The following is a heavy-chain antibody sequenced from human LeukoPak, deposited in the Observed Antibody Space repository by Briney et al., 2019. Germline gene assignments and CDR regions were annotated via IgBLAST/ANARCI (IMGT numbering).Heavy chain of an antibody. Sequence: ASVKVSCKASGYTFTSYDIYWVRQATGQGLEWMGWMNPNSGNTGYAQKFQGRVTMTRNTSISTAYMELSSLRSEDTAVYYCARGLFYPRFWPYYYYYYMDVWGKGTTVTVSS. V-gene: IGHV1-8*01. CDR2: MNPNSGNT. J-gene: IGHJ6*03. D-gene: IGHD3-3*01. CDR3: ARGLFYPRFWPYYYYYYMDV. CDR1: GYTFTSYD.